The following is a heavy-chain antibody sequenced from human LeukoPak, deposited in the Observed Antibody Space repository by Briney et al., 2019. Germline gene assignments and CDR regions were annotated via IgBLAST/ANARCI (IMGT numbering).Heavy chain of an antibody. CDR1: RDIFNSYA. V-gene: IGHV1-69*10. CDR3: ARRIYSGSGAFDI. J-gene: IGHJ3*02. CDR2: IIPLLGTE. Sequence: SVKVSCKASRDIFNSYAIGWVRQAPGQGLEWMGGIIPLLGTENYAQKFQGRVTITADKSTSTAYVELSSLRFEDTAVYYCARRIYSGSGAFDIWGQGTMVTVSS. D-gene: IGHD1-26*01.